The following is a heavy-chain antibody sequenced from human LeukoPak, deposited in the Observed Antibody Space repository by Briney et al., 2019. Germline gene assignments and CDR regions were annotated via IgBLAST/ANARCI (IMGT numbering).Heavy chain of an antibody. CDR1: GFTFDDYA. D-gene: IGHD2-15*01. Sequence: PGGSLRLSCAASGFTFDDYAMHWVRQAPGKGLEWVSGISWNSGSIGYADSVKGRFTISRDNAKNSLYLQMNSLRAEDTALYYCAKRGGLLRGAFDIWGQGTMVTVSS. CDR2: ISWNSGSI. J-gene: IGHJ3*02. V-gene: IGHV3-9*01. CDR3: AKRGGLLRGAFDI.